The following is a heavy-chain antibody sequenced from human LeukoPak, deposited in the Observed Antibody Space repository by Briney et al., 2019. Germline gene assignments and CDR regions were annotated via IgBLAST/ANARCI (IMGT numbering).Heavy chain of an antibody. CDR2: VNPKSGGT. Sequence: ASVKVSCKASGYTFTGYYMHWVRQARGQGPEWMGWVNPKSGGTDYAQKFQGWVTMTRDTSISTAYVELTRLISDDTAVYYCAREVGGSGTYHFDYWGQGALATVSS. J-gene: IGHJ4*02. CDR3: AREVGGSGTYHFDY. D-gene: IGHD3-10*01. CDR1: GYTFTGYY. V-gene: IGHV1-2*04.